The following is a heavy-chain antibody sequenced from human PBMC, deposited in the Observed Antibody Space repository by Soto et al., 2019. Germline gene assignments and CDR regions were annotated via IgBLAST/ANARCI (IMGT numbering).Heavy chain of an antibody. V-gene: IGHV4-31*03. CDR1: CGSISSGGYY. Sequence: TSETLSLTCTVSCGSISSGGYYWSWIRQHPGKGLEWIGYIYYSGSTYYNPSLKSRVTISVDTSKNQFSLKLSSVTAADTAVYYCARIGDYDLPLFDYWGQGTLVTVSS. J-gene: IGHJ4*02. CDR3: ARIGDYDLPLFDY. D-gene: IGHD4-17*01. CDR2: IYYSGST.